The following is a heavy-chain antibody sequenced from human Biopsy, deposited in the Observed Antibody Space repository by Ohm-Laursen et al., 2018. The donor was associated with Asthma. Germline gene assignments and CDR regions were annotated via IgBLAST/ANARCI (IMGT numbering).Heavy chain of an antibody. J-gene: IGHJ3*02. Sequence: SLRLSCAASGFSFTSYGMHWVRQAPGKGLEWVAVMSFDGRQTYYADSVKGRFTISRDNSKNTLYLQMNSLRAEDTAVYYCAKERYYDFWSGYPIWGQGTMVTVSS. V-gene: IGHV3-30*18. CDR1: GFSFTSYG. CDR3: AKERYYDFWSGYPI. CDR2: MSFDGRQT. D-gene: IGHD3-3*01.